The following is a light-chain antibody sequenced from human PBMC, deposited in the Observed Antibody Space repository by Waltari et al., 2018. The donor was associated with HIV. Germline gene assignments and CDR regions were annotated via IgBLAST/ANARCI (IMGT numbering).Light chain of an antibody. CDR2: VVN. CDR3: ASYRGISNPYV. Sequence: QSALTQPPSASGSPGQSITISCTGTSNDMSEYSYVSWYQHHPGRATKRIIFVVNERHSGVPDRFSGSRSGYSASLTVSGLQAEDEADYYCASYRGISNPYVFGTGTKVTVL. V-gene: IGLV2-8*01. J-gene: IGLJ1*01. CDR1: SNDMSEYSY.